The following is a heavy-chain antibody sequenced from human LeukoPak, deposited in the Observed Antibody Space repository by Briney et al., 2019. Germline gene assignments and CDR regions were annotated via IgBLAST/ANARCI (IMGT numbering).Heavy chain of an antibody. J-gene: IGHJ6*02. CDR1: GYTFTSYG. CDR2: MNPNSGNT. D-gene: IGHD3-10*01. CDR3: ARLVPGDGMDV. Sequence: ASVKVSCKASGYTFTSYGISWVRQATGQGLEWMGWMNPNSGNTGYAQKFQGRVTMTRNTSISTAYMELSSLRSEDTAVYYCARLVPGDGMDVWGQGTTVTVSS. V-gene: IGHV1-8*02.